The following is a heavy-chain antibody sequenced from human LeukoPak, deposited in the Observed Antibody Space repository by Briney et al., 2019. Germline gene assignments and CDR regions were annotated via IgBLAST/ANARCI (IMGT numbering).Heavy chain of an antibody. V-gene: IGHV3-11*01. CDR1: GFTFSDYY. CDR2: ISSSGSTI. CDR3: AREFKLRFLEWSPLKGMDV. Sequence: GGSLRLSCAASGFTFSDYYMSWIRQAPGKGLEWVSYISSSGSTIYHADSVKGRFTISRDNAKNSLYLQMNSLRAEDTAVYYCAREFKLRFLEWSPLKGMDVWGQGTTVTVSS. D-gene: IGHD3-3*01. J-gene: IGHJ6*02.